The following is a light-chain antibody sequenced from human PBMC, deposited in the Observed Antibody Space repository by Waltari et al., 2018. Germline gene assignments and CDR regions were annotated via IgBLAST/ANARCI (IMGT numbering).Light chain of an antibody. CDR1: SGHSSYA. CDR3: QTWGTSSEV. J-gene: IGLJ2*01. Sequence: QLVLTQSPSASASLGASVKLTCTLSSGHSSYAIAWHQQQPEKGPRYLMKLNIDGSHSKGDGFRDRFSGPSAGAERYHTIAGLQCENEAEYYGQTWGTSSEVFAGGTKLTVL. V-gene: IGLV4-69*01. CDR2: LNIDGSH.